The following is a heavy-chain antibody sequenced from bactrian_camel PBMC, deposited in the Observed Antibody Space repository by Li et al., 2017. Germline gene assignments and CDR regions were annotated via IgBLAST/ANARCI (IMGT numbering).Heavy chain of an antibody. D-gene: IGHD3*01. Sequence: DVQLVESGGGSVQAGGSLTISCAFSGYTSSSYCLAWFRQVPGKEREGVAGTDSTGTTTYADAVKGRFTISRDNAKNTLYLQLNSLKTEDTAMYYCARSLGVTGDMRPQYNYWGQGTQVTVS. V-gene: IGHV3S42*01. CDR1: GYTSSSYC. CDR3: ARSLGVTGDMRPQYNY. CDR2: TDSTGTT. J-gene: IGHJ4*01.